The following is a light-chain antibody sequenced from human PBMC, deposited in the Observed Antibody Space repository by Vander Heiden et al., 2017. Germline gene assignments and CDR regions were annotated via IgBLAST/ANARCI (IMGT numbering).Light chain of an antibody. CDR1: QSISTW. J-gene: IGKJ1*01. V-gene: IGKV1-5*03. Sequence: DIQMTQSPSTLSASVGDRVTITCRASQSISTWLAWYQQKPGKAPKVLIYQASSLQIGVPSRFSGSGSGTEFTLTISSLQPDDFATYYCQQYNVYSRTFGQGTKVEVK. CDR2: QAS. CDR3: QQYNVYSRT.